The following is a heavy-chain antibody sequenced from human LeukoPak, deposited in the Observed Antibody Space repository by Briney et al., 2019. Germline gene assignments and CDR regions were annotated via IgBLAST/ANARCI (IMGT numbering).Heavy chain of an antibody. J-gene: IGHJ3*02. CDR2: ISSSGSTI. CDR3: ARWDPLGYCSGGSCPWGDAFDI. CDR1: GFTFSDYY. V-gene: IGHV3-11*01. D-gene: IGHD2-15*01. Sequence: PGGSLRLPCAASGFTFSDYYMSWIRQAPGKGLEWVSYISSSGSTIYYADSVKGRFTISRDNAKNSLYLQMNSLRAEDTAVYYCARWDPLGYCSGGSCPWGDAFDIWGQGTMVTVSS.